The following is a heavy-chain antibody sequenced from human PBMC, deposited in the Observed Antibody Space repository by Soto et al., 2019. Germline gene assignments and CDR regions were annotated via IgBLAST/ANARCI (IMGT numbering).Heavy chain of an antibody. CDR1: GYTLTELS. Sequence: ASVKVSCKVSGYTLTELSMHWVRQAPGKGLEWMGGFDPEDGETIYAQKFQGRVTMTEDTSTDTAYMELSSLRSEDTAVYYCATRRSTVTTYYYYGMEVWGQGTTVTVSS. D-gene: IGHD4-4*01. J-gene: IGHJ6*02. CDR3: ATRRSTVTTYYYYGMEV. V-gene: IGHV1-24*01. CDR2: FDPEDGET.